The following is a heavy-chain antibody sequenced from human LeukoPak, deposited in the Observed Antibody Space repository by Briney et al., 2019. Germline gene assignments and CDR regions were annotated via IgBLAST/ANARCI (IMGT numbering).Heavy chain of an antibody. V-gene: IGHV3-23*01. CDR2: ISGSGGST. Sequence: PGGSLRLSCAASGFTFSSYAMSWVRQAPGKGLEWVSAISGSGGSTYYADSVKGRFTISRDNSKNTLCLQMNSLRAEDTAVYYCASRAVAGTAYYGMDVWGQGTTVTVSS. CDR3: ASRAVAGTAYYGMDV. J-gene: IGHJ6*02. D-gene: IGHD6-19*01. CDR1: GFTFSSYA.